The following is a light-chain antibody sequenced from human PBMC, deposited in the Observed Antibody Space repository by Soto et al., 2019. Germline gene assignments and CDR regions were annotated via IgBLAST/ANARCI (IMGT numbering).Light chain of an antibody. CDR3: QQYMSSVT. CDR2: GVS. Sequence: EIVCTQSPGSLSLSPGERATLSCRASQRVDSTFFAWYQKKPGQAPRLLMYGVSKRATGIPDRCSGSGSGTDFTLTISRLEPEDFAVYYCQQYMSSVTFGQGTRVEIK. J-gene: IGKJ1*01. V-gene: IGKV3-20*01. CDR1: QRVDSTF.